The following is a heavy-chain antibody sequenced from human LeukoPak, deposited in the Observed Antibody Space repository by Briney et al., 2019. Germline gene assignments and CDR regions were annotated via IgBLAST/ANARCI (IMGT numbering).Heavy chain of an antibody. D-gene: IGHD1-14*01. CDR2: FTSRSRSI. V-gene: IGHV3-21*06. J-gene: IGHJ3*02. Sequence: GGSLRLSCVASGFTFSSYSMTWVRQAPGMGLEWLSSFTSRSRSIYYADSVKGRFTISRDNAKNLLYLQMDSLRADDTAVYYCARDSGPADPEAFDIWGQGTMVAVSS. CDR1: GFTFSSYS. CDR3: ARDSGPADPEAFDI.